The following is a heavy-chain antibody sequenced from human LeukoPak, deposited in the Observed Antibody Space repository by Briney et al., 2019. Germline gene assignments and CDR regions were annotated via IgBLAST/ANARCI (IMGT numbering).Heavy chain of an antibody. V-gene: IGHV3-21*01. CDR1: GFAFGSYG. J-gene: IGHJ6*03. Sequence: AGGSLRLSCAASGFAFGSYGMSWVRQAPGMGLEWVSAITGGTRTTYYAEMVKGRFTISRDNAKNSLYLQMNSLRAEDTAVYYCARDPYSGRYGDYYYYYMDVWGKGTTVTISS. CDR3: ARDPYSGRYGDYYYYYMDV. D-gene: IGHD1-26*01. CDR2: ITGGTRTT.